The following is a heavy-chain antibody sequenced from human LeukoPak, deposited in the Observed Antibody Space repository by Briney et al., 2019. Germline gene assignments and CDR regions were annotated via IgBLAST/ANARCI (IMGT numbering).Heavy chain of an antibody. V-gene: IGHV3-30*02. D-gene: IGHD2-2*01. Sequence: GGSLRLSCAASGFTFSSYGMHWVRQAPGKGLEWVAFIRYDGSNKYYADSVKGRFTISRDNSKNTLYLQMNSLRAEGTAVYYCALIGYCSSTSCDRDPWGQGTLVTVSS. CDR3: ALIGYCSSTSCDRDP. CDR1: GFTFSSYG. CDR2: IRYDGSNK. J-gene: IGHJ5*02.